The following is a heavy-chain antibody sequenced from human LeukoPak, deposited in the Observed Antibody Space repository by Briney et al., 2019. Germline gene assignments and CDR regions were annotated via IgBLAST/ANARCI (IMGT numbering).Heavy chain of an antibody. V-gene: IGHV4-59*01. Sequence: SETLSLTCTVSGGSISSYYWSWIRQPPGKGLEWIGYIYYSGSTNYNPSLKSRVTISVDTSKNQFSLKLSSVTAADTAVYYCARDDYGDDDDAVDIWGQGTMVTVSS. J-gene: IGHJ3*02. CDR1: GGSISSYY. CDR2: IYYSGST. CDR3: ARDDYGDDDDAVDI. D-gene: IGHD4-17*01.